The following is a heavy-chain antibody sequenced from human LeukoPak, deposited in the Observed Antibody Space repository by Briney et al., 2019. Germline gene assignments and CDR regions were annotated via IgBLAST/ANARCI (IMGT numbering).Heavy chain of an antibody. Sequence: SETLSLTCTVSGGSISSNSYYWGWIRQPPGKGLEWIGSIYYGGSTYYNPSLKSRVTISVDTSKNQFSLKLSSVTAADTAVYYCARDSIVGTGYDAFDIWGQGTMVTVSS. CDR1: GGSISSNSYY. CDR2: IYYGGST. V-gene: IGHV4-39*07. D-gene: IGHD1-26*01. CDR3: ARDSIVGTGYDAFDI. J-gene: IGHJ3*02.